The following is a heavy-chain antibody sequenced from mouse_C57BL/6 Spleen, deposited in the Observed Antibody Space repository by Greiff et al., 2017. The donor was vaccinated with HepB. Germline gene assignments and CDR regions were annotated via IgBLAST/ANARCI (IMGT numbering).Heavy chain of an antibody. CDR3: ARRGSTVVATRDAMDY. D-gene: IGHD1-1*01. V-gene: IGHV5-17*01. CDR2: ISSGSNTI. Sequence: DVMLVESGGGLVKPGGSLKLSCAASGFTFSDYGMHWVRQAPEKGLEWVAYISSGSNTIYYADTVKGRFTISRDNAKNTLFLQMTSLRSEDTAMYYCARRGSTVVATRDAMDYWGQGTSVTVSS. J-gene: IGHJ4*01. CDR1: GFTFSDYG.